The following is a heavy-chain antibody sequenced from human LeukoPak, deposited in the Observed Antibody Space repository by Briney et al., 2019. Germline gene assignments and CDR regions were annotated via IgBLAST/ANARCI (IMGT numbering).Heavy chain of an antibody. J-gene: IGHJ4*02. Sequence: GGSLRLSCAASGFTFSSYGMHWVRQAPGKGLEWVAVISYDGSNKYYADSVKGRFTISRDNSKNTLYLQMNSLRSDDTAVYYCARGYPAIFGVVRASEPKNDYWGQGTLVTVSS. CDR2: ISYDGSNK. D-gene: IGHD3-3*01. CDR3: ARGYPAIFGVVRASEPKNDY. CDR1: GFTFSSYG. V-gene: IGHV3-30*03.